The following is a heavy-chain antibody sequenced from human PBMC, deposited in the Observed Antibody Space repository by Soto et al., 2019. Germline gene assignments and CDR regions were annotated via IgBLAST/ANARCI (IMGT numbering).Heavy chain of an antibody. CDR2: IKQDGSEK. CDR3: ARDVAARNPIFDY. J-gene: IGHJ4*02. V-gene: IGHV3-7*01. CDR1: GFTFSSYW. D-gene: IGHD6-6*01. Sequence: GGSLRLSCAASGFTFSSYWMSWVRQASGKGLEWVANIKQDGSEKYYVDSVKGRFTISRDNAKNSLYLQMNSLRAEDTAVYYCARDVAARNPIFDYWGQGTLVTVSS.